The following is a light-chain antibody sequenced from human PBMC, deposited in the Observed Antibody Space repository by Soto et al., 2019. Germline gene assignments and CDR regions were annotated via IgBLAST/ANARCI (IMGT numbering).Light chain of an antibody. V-gene: IGKV3-20*01. Sequence: EIVLTQSPGTLSLSPRERATLSCRASQSVSSNYLAWYQHKPGQAPRLLIYGASSRAPGIPDRFSGSGSGTDFTLTINRLEPEDFAVYYCQQYAASPRTFGQGTQVEVK. CDR1: QSVSSNY. J-gene: IGKJ1*01. CDR2: GAS. CDR3: QQYAASPRT.